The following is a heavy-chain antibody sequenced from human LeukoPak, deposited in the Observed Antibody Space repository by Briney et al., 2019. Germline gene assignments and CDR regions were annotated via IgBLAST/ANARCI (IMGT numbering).Heavy chain of an antibody. CDR3: AKARNHYNSGGFDY. D-gene: IGHD3-10*01. CDR2: IGGSGGRT. J-gene: IGHJ4*02. Sequence: GGSLRLSCVASGFTFSTYAISWVRQAPGKGLEWVSGIGGSGGRTNYADSVKGRFTISRDDSKNTLYLQLNSLGAEDTAIYYCAKARNHYNSGGFDYWGQGTLVTVSS. CDR1: GFTFSTYA. V-gene: IGHV3-23*01.